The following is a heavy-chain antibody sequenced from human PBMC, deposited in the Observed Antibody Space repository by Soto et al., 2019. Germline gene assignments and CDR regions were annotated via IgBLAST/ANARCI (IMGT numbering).Heavy chain of an antibody. CDR3: AGGGTPIDY. J-gene: IGHJ4*02. CDR1: GDTFTTMG. Sequence: QVQLLHSGAEVKKPGASLKFSCKASGDTFTTMGISGVRQAPGQGLGWMGWICAYNGNTNYSQNFQGRVTMTTDTSTSTAHMELRSLSTDVTAVYYCAGGGTPIDYWGQGTLVTVSS. D-gene: IGHD3-16*01. CDR2: ICAYNGNT. V-gene: IGHV1-18*01.